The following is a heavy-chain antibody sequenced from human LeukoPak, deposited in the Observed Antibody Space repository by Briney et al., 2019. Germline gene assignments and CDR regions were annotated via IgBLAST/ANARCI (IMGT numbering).Heavy chain of an antibody. CDR2: IGTTGDT. CDR3: ARAVPLARGVNYYDY. CDR1: GFTFSSSD. D-gene: IGHD3-10*01. Sequence: LTGGSLRLSCAASGFTFSSSDMLWVRQATGKGLEWVSAIGTTGDTYYPGSVQGRFTISRENARNSLYLQMNSLRVGDTAVYYCARAVPLARGVNYYDYWGQGTLVTVSS. V-gene: IGHV3-13*01. J-gene: IGHJ4*02.